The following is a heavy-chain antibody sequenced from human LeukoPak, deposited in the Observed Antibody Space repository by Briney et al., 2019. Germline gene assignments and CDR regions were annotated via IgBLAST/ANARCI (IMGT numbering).Heavy chain of an antibody. CDR3: ASTEYQLLGATNWFDP. CDR2: ISSSSSTI. Sequence: PGRSLRLSCATSGFSFSSYSMHWVRQAPGKGLEWVSYISSSSSTIYYADSVKGRFTISRDNAKNSLYLQMNSLRAEDTAVYYCASTEYQLLGATNWFDPWGQGTLVTVS. V-gene: IGHV3-48*01. J-gene: IGHJ5*02. D-gene: IGHD2-2*01. CDR1: GFSFSSYS.